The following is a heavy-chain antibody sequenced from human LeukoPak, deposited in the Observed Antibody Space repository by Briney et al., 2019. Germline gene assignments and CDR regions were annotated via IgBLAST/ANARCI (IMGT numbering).Heavy chain of an antibody. Sequence: PSHTLSLTCTVSGDSLTSGSRYWSWIRQPAGKGLEWIGHFYSSTRTTYNPSLEIRVTISGDTAKNQFSLKLDSVTAAATAVYFCARCMSELDYGDYAYYYHMDVWGKGTTVTVSS. V-gene: IGHV4-61*09. CDR3: ARCMSELDYGDYAYYYHMDV. D-gene: IGHD4-17*01. CDR1: GDSLTSGSRY. CDR2: FYSSTRT. J-gene: IGHJ6*04.